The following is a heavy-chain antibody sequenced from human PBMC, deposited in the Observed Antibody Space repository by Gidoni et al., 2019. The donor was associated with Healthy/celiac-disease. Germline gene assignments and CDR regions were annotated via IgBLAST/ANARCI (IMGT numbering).Heavy chain of an antibody. V-gene: IGHV4-38-2*01. D-gene: IGHD6-13*01. J-gene: IGHJ4*02. CDR2: IYHRGST. CDR1: GYSISSGYY. CDR3: ARGIAAAGYYFDY. Sequence: QVQLQESGPGLVKPSETLSLTCAVSGYSISSGYYWGWIRQPPGKGLEWIGSIYHRGSTYYHPSLKSRVTISVDTSKNQFSLKLSSVTAADTAVYYCARGIAAAGYYFDYWGQGTLVTVSS.